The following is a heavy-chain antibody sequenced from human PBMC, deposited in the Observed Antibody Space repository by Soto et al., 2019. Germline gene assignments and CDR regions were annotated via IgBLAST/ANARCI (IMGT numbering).Heavy chain of an antibody. Sequence: GASVKVSCKASGYTFTSYDINWVRQATGQGLEWMGWMNPNSGNTGYAQKLQGRVTMTRNTSISTAYMELSSLRVEDSAVYFCVKASDGAWPYYFDSWGQGTLVTVSS. J-gene: IGHJ4*02. CDR1: GYTFTSYD. D-gene: IGHD5-12*01. V-gene: IGHV1-8*01. CDR2: MNPNSGNT. CDR3: VKASDGAWPYYFDS.